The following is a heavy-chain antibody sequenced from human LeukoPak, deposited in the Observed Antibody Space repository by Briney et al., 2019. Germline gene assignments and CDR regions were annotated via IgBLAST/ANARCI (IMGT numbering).Heavy chain of an antibody. CDR1: GFTFSSYW. V-gene: IGHV3-74*01. J-gene: IGHJ4*02. CDR3: ASLSNDY. CDR2: INSEGSST. Sequence: QPGGSLKLSCAASGFTFSSYWMHWVRQVPGKGLVWVSRINSEGSSTSYADSVKGRFTISRDNAKNTLYLQMNSLRGEDTAVYYCASLSNDYWGQGTLVTVSS.